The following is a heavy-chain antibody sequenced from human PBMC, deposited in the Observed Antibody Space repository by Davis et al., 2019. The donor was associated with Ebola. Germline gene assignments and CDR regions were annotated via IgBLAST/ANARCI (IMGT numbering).Heavy chain of an antibody. CDR1: GFTFSDYY. Sequence: LRLSCAASGFTFSDYYMSWIRQHPGKGLEWIGYIYYSGSTYYNPSLKSRVTISVDTSKNQFSLKLSSVTAADTAVYYCARGPQSVATYKDFAYWGQGTLVTVSS. V-gene: IGHV4-31*02. D-gene: IGHD5-12*01. CDR3: ARGPQSVATYKDFAY. CDR2: IYYSGST. J-gene: IGHJ4*02.